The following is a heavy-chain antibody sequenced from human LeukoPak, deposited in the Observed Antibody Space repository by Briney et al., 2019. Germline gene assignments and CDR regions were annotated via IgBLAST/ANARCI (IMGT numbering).Heavy chain of an antibody. J-gene: IGHJ4*02. CDR2: IWSDGSSQ. V-gene: IGHV3-33*01. D-gene: IGHD2-2*01. CDR1: GFTFSNYF. Sequence: GSLRLSCVASGFTFSNYFMHWVRQAPGRGVDWVALIWSDGSSQYYADSVKGRFTISRDNSKNTLYLQMNSLRAEDTAVYYCASGVPAAIYWGQGTLVTVSS. CDR3: ASGVPAAIY.